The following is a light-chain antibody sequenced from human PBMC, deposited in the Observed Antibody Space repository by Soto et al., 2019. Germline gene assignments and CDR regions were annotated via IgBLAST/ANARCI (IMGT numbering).Light chain of an antibody. CDR3: QQRSNWPPRIT. J-gene: IGKJ5*01. CDR2: DAS. V-gene: IGKV3-11*01. Sequence: EIVLTQSPATLSLSPGERATLSCRASQSVSSYLAWYQQKPGQAPRLLIYDASNRTTGIPARFSGSGSGTDFTLTISSGEPEDFAVYYCQQRSNWPPRITFGQGTRLEIK. CDR1: QSVSSY.